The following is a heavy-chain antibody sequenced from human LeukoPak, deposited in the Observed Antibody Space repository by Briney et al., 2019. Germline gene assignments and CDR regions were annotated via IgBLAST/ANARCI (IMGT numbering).Heavy chain of an antibody. CDR2: IYSGGST. CDR3: ARDASSGWYWRFDY. J-gene: IGHJ4*02. CDR1: GFTVSSNY. D-gene: IGHD6-19*01. V-gene: IGHV3-53*01. Sequence: GGSLRLSCAASGFTVSSNYMSWVRQAPGKGLEWVSVIYSGGSTYYADSVKGRFTISRDNSKNTLYLQMNSLRAEDTAVYYCARDASSGWYWRFDYWGQGTLVTVSS.